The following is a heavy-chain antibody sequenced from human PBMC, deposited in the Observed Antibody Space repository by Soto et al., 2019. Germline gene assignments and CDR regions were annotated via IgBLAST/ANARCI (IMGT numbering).Heavy chain of an antibody. CDR3: ASSYYDILTGYQDYYGMDV. D-gene: IGHD3-9*01. J-gene: IGHJ6*02. Sequence: SETLSLTCTVSGGSVSSGSYYWSWIRQPPGKGLEWIGYIYYSGSTNYNPSLKSRVTISVDTSKNQFSLKLSSVTAADTAVYYCASSYYDILTGYQDYYGMDVWGQGTTVTVSS. CDR2: IYYSGST. V-gene: IGHV4-61*01. CDR1: GGSVSSGSYY.